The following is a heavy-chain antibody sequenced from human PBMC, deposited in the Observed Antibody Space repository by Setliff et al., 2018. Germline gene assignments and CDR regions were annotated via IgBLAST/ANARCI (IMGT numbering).Heavy chain of an antibody. CDR1: SGSISSDNYY. CDR3: ARHTIAMSTIISYFDY. CDR2: LSYNGNA. Sequence: TLSLTCTVSSGSISSDNYYWGWIRQPPGKGLEWIGTLSYNGNAYYTPSLKSRVTISIDTSKNQFSLKLSSVTAADTAVYYCARHTIAMSTIISYFDYWGQGTLVTVSS. V-gene: IGHV4-39*01. D-gene: IGHD3-10*01. J-gene: IGHJ4*02.